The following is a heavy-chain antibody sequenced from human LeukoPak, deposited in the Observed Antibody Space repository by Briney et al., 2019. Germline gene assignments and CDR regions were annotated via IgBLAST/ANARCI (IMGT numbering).Heavy chain of an antibody. J-gene: IGHJ4*02. CDR1: AFTFSNYW. V-gene: IGHV3-7*01. Sequence: PGGSLRLSCAASAFTFSNYWMSWVRQAPGKGLEWVANIKQDGSEKYYVDSVKGRFTISRDNAKKALYLQMNSLRAEDTAVYYCARGRGNSSSWYFDYWGQGTLVTVSS. D-gene: IGHD6-13*01. CDR2: IKQDGSEK. CDR3: ARGRGNSSSWYFDY.